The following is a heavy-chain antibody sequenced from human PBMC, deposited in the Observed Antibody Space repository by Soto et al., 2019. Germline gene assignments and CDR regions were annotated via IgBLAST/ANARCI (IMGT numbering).Heavy chain of an antibody. CDR1: GFTFSTCA. CDR3: AKDRSRSYCSGYHLGYFDS. CDR2: ISDSGSTT. Sequence: GGSLRLSCPATGFTFSTCAMNWVRQAPGKGLEWVATISDSGSTTYYADSVKGRFTISRDNFENTLYLQMNSLRVEDTAVYYCAKDRSRSYCSGYHLGYFDSWGQGTLVTVSS. D-gene: IGHD2-15*01. J-gene: IGHJ4*02. V-gene: IGHV3-23*01.